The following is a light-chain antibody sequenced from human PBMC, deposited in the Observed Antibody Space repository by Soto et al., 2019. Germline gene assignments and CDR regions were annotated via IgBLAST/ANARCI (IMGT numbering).Light chain of an antibody. V-gene: IGLV1-40*01. CDR3: QSYDSFPSWV. CDR1: SSNIGAGYD. CDR2: GNN. J-gene: IGLJ3*02. Sequence: QSVLTQPPSVSGAPGQRVTISVTGRSSNIGAGYDVHWYQQLPGTAPKLLIYGNNNRPSGVPDRFSGSKSGTSASLAITGLQAEDEADYYCQSYDSFPSWVFGGGTKLTVL.